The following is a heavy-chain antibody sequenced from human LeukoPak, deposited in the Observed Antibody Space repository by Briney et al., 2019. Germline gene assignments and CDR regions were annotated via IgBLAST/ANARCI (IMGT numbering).Heavy chain of an antibody. D-gene: IGHD2-2*01. CDR2: IIPIFGTA. CDR1: GGTFSSYA. CDR3: ARDGEDIVVVPAAARAFDI. J-gene: IGHJ3*02. Sequence: SVKVSCKASGGTFSSYAISWVRQAPGQGLEWMGGIIPIFGTANYAQKFQGRATITADESTSTAYMELSSLRSEDTAVYYCARDGEDIVVVPAAARAFDIWGQGTMVTVSS. V-gene: IGHV1-69*13.